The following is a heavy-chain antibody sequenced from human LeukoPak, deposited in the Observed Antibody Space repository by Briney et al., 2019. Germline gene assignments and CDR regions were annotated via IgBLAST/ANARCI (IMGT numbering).Heavy chain of an antibody. V-gene: IGHV4-59*01. D-gene: IGHD7-27*01. J-gene: IGHJ4*02. Sequence: PSETLSLTCTVSGGSISSYYWSWIRQPPGKGPEWIGYIYYSGSTNYNPSLKSRVTISVDTSKNQFSLKLSSVTAADTAVYYCASVNWGWYFDYWGQGTLVTVSS. CDR3: ASVNWGWYFDY. CDR1: GGSISSYY. CDR2: IYYSGST.